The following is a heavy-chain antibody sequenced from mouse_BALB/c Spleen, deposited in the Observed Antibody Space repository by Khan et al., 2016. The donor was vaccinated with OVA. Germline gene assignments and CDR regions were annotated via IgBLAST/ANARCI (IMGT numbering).Heavy chain of an antibody. Sequence: VELVESGPGLVAPSQSLSITCTVSGFSLTSYGVSWVRQPPGKGLEWLGVIWGEGNTNIHSALRSRLSISKDNSKSQDFLKLNSLQTDDTATYYCAKDRRYYAVDYWRQGTSVTVST. J-gene: IGHJ4*01. CDR2: IWGEGNT. CDR3: AKDRRYYAVDY. CDR1: GFSLTSYG. V-gene: IGHV2-3*01.